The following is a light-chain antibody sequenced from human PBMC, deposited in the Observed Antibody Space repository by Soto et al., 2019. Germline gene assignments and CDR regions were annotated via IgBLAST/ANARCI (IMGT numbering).Light chain of an antibody. CDR2: GAS. J-gene: IGKJ5*01. CDR1: QSVNSK. CDR3: QQYGSSAPIT. V-gene: IGKV3-20*01. Sequence: VMTQTPLSLSVAPGQPATLSCRASQSVNSKLAWYQQKPGQAPRLLIYGASIRATGIPDRFSGSGSETDFTLTISRLEPEDFALYYCQQYGSSAPITFGQGTRLEI.